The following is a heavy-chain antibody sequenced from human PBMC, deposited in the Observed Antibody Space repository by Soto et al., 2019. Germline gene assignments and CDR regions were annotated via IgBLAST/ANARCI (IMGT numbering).Heavy chain of an antibody. Sequence: GASVKVSCKVSGYTLTELPMHWVRQAPGKGLEWMGGFDPEDGETIYAQKFQGRVTMTEDTSTDTAYTELSSLRSEDTAVYYCATDCSGGSCYRADAFDIWGQGTMVTVSS. D-gene: IGHD2-15*01. CDR3: ATDCSGGSCYRADAFDI. V-gene: IGHV1-24*01. J-gene: IGHJ3*02. CDR1: GYTLTELP. CDR2: FDPEDGET.